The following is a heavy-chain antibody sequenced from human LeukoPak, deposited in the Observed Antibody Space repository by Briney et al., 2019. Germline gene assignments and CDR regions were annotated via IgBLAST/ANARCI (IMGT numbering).Heavy chain of an antibody. V-gene: IGHV1-18*01. CDR1: GYTFTSYG. Sequence: ASVKVSCKATGYTFTSYGISWVRQAPGQGLEWMGWISSNSDNTNYAQRLQGRVTMTTDTSTSTAYMELRSLRSDDTALYFCARDWGSVKVIADYWGQGTLVTVSS. CDR2: ISSNSDNT. CDR3: ARDWGSVKVIADY. J-gene: IGHJ4*02. D-gene: IGHD7-27*01.